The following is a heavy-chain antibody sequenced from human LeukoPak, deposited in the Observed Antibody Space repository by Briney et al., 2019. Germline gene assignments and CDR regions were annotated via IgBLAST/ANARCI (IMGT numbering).Heavy chain of an antibody. J-gene: IGHJ4*02. CDR2: INHSGST. CDR1: GGSFSGYY. D-gene: IGHD3-16*01. Sequence: SETLSLTCALYGGSFSGYYWSWIRQPPGKGLEWIGEINHSGSTNYNPSLKSRVTISVDTSKNQFSLKLSSVTAADTAVYYCARELGGDFDYWGQGTLVTVSS. V-gene: IGHV4-34*01. CDR3: ARELGGDFDY.